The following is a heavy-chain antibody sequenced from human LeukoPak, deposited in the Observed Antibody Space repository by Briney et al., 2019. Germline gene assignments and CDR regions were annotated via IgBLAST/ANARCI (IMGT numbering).Heavy chain of an antibody. CDR1: GFTFSSYA. J-gene: IGHJ5*02. CDR2: ISYDGSNK. CDR3: AKGPPYSNYVSWFDP. D-gene: IGHD4-11*01. Sequence: GRSLRLSCAASGFTFSSYAMHWVRQAPGKGLEWVAVISYDGSNKYYADSVKGRFTISRDNSKNTLYLQMNSLRAEDTAVYYCAKGPPYSNYVSWFDPWGQGTLVTVSS. V-gene: IGHV3-30*04.